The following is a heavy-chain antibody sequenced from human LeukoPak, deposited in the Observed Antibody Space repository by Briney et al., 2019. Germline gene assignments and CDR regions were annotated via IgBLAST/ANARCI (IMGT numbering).Heavy chain of an antibody. V-gene: IGHV3-48*03. Sequence: GGSLRLSCAASGFTFSSYEMNWVRQAPGKGLEWVSYIGSSGSTIYYADSVKGRFTISRDNSKNTLYLQMNGLRAEDTAVYYCAKPWFGELLGFDYWGQGTLVTVSS. J-gene: IGHJ4*02. CDR1: GFTFSSYE. CDR3: AKPWFGELLGFDY. CDR2: IGSSGSTI. D-gene: IGHD3-10*01.